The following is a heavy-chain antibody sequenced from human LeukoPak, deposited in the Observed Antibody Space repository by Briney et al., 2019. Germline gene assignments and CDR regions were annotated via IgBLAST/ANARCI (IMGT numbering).Heavy chain of an antibody. V-gene: IGHV3-48*03. CDR2: VSSSSSDT. D-gene: IGHD5-24*01. J-gene: IGHJ4*02. CDR3: ARAEGMAAILGSFDY. Sequence: GGPLRLSCAASGFTFTSYEMNWVRQAPGKGLEWVSYVSSSSSDTKNADSVKGRFTISRDNAKNSLYLQMNSLRAEDTAVYYCARAEGMAAILGSFDYWGQGTLVTVSS. CDR1: GFTFTSYE.